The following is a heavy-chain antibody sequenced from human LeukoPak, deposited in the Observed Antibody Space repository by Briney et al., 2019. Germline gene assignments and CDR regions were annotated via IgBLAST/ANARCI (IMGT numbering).Heavy chain of an antibody. V-gene: IGHV3-23*01. Sequence: GGSLRLSCSVSGFTFSNYAVSWVRQAPGKGLEWVSGISGSDGTTFYADSVKGRFTISRDNSKNTLYLQLISLRAEDTAVYYCAELGITMIGGVWGKGTTVTISS. CDR1: GFTFSNYA. CDR3: AELGITMIGGV. CDR2: ISGSDGTT. D-gene: IGHD3-10*02. J-gene: IGHJ6*04.